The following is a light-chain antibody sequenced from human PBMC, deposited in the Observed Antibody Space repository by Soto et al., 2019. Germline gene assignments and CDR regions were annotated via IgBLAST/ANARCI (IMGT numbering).Light chain of an antibody. Sequence: QSALTQPASVSGSPGQSITLSCTGTSSDFGGYNHVSWYQQHPGKAPKLMIYEVTNRPSGVSDRFSGSKSGNTASLTISGLQAEDEADYYCNSYTTSTTPVFGGGTKLTVL. CDR3: NSYTTSTTPV. J-gene: IGLJ2*01. CDR2: EVT. CDR1: SSDFGGYNH. V-gene: IGLV2-14*01.